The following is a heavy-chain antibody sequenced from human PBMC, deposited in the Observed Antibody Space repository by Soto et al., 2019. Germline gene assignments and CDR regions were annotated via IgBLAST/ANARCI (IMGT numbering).Heavy chain of an antibody. V-gene: IGHV1-8*01. J-gene: IGHJ6*02. CDR3: ARVCVVGATSSYYYYYGMDV. CDR1: GYTFTSYD. D-gene: IGHD1-26*01. Sequence: QGQLVQSGAEVKKPGASVKVSCKTSGYTFTSYDINWVRQATGQGLEWMGWMNPNSGNTGYAEKFQSRVTMTRKTSISTAYMELSSLRTEDTAVYYSARVCVVGATSSYYYYYGMDVWGQGTTVTVSS. CDR2: MNPNSGNT.